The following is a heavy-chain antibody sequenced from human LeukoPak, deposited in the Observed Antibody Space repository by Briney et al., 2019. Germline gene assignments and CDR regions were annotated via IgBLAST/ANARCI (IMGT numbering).Heavy chain of an antibody. D-gene: IGHD6-19*01. V-gene: IGHV4-34*01. CDR1: GGSFSGYY. Sequence: PSETLSLTCAVYGGSFSGYYWSWIRQPPGKGLEWIGEINHSGSTNYNPSLKSRVTISVDTSKNQFSLKLSSVTAADTAVYYCARGPNEQWLVRIDYWGQGTLVTVSS. CDR3: ARGPNEQWLVRIDY. J-gene: IGHJ4*02. CDR2: INHSGST.